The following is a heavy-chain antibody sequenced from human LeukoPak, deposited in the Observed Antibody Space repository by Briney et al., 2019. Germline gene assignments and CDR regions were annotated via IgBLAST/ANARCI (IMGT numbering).Heavy chain of an antibody. CDR3: ASVTGDDAFDI. J-gene: IGHJ3*02. D-gene: IGHD7-27*01. CDR1: GFTFSSYW. CDR2: IKQDGSEK. Sequence: PGGSLRLSCAASGFTFSSYWMSWVRQAPGKGLEWVANIKQDGSEKYYVDSVKGRFTISRDNAKNSLYLQMNSLRAEDTAVYYCASVTGDDAFDIWGQGTMVTVSS. V-gene: IGHV3-7*01.